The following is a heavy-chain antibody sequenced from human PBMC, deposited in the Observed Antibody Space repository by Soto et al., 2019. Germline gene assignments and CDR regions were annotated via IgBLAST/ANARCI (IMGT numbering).Heavy chain of an antibody. CDR3: ATLEDLDPLTDGMDV. Sequence: EVQLLESGGGLVQPGGSLRLSCAASGFTFSSYAMSWVRQAPGKGLEWVSAISGSGSTIYYADSVKGRFTISRDNAKNSLYLQMNSLRAEDTAVYYCATLEDLDPLTDGMDVWGQGTTVTVSS. D-gene: IGHD3-16*01. V-gene: IGHV3-23*01. CDR1: GFTFSSYA. CDR2: ISGSGSTI. J-gene: IGHJ6*02.